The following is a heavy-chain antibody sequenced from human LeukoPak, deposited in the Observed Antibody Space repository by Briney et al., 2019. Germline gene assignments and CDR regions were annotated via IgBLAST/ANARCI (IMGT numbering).Heavy chain of an antibody. CDR1: GGSISSSSYY. V-gene: IGHV4-39*07. Sequence: KPSETLSLTCTVSGGSISSSSYYWGWIRQPPGKGLEWIGSIYYSGSTYYNPSLKSRVTISVDTSKNQFSLKLSSVTAADTAVYCCARDGRDPSVERRLVYWGQGTLVTVSS. D-gene: IGHD1-1*01. CDR2: IYYSGST. J-gene: IGHJ4*02. CDR3: ARDGRDPSVERRLVY.